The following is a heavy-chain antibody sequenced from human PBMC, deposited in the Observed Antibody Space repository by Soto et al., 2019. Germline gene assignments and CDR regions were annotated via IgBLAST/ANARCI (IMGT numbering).Heavy chain of an antibody. CDR2: ISSSSSYI. CDR1: GFTFSSYS. D-gene: IGHD4-17*01. CDR3: ARDYGDYEEYYFDY. Sequence: EVQLVESGGGLVKPGGSLRLSCAASGFTFSSYSMNWVRQAPGKGLEWVSSISSSSSYIYYADSVKGRFTISRDNAKNSLYLQMNSLRAEDTAVYYCARDYGDYEEYYFDYWGQGTLVTVSS. V-gene: IGHV3-21*01. J-gene: IGHJ4*02.